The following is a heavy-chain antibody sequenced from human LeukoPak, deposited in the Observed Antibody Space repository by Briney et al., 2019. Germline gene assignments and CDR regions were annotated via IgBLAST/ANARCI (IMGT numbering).Heavy chain of an antibody. CDR3: ASTKKGNYYDSSGYYYDDAFDI. V-gene: IGHV1-18*01. CDR1: GYTFTSYG. CDR2: ISAYNGST. Sequence: ASVKVSCKASGYTFTSYGISWVRQAPGQGLEWMGWISAYNGSTNYAQKLQGRVTMTTDTSTSTAYMELRSLRSDDTAVYYCASTKKGNYYDSSGYYYDDAFDIWGQGTMVTVSS. D-gene: IGHD3-22*01. J-gene: IGHJ3*02.